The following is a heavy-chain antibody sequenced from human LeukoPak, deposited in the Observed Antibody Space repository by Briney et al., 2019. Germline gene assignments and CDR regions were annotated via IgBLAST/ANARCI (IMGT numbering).Heavy chain of an antibody. V-gene: IGHV3-11*01. D-gene: IGHD6-13*01. CDR1: GFTFSDYY. CDR2: ISSGGSTI. J-gene: IGHJ4*02. Sequence: PGGSLRLSCAVSGFTFSDYYMSWIGQAPGKGLEWVSYISSGGSTISHADSVKGRFTIPRDNAENSLYLQMNSLRAEDTAVYYCARRAAAGRRFDYWGQGTLVTVSS. CDR3: ARRAAAGRRFDY.